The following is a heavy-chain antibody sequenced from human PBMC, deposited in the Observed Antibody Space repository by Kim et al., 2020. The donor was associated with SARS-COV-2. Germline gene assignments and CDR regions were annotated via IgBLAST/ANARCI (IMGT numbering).Heavy chain of an antibody. D-gene: IGHD2-2*01. CDR2: ISGSGGDT. V-gene: IGHV3-23*01. CDR3: VKKRGSPISTYDI. Sequence: GGSLRLSCAASGFTFSNNAMSWVRQAPGKGLEWVSDISGSGGDTYYADSVKGRFTISRDNSKSTLYVQMNSLKVDDTAVYYCVKKRGSPISTYDIWGQGTVVTVSS. J-gene: IGHJ3*02. CDR1: GFTFSNNA.